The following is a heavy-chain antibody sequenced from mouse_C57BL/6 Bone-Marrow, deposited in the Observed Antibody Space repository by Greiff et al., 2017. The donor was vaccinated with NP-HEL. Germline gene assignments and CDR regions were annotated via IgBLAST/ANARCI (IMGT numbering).Heavy chain of an antibody. J-gene: IGHJ3*01. D-gene: IGHD1-1*01. CDR3: AREDYYYGSSYPAWFAY. CDR1: GFTFSDYG. Sequence: VQLQQSGGGLVKPGGSLKLSCAASGFTFSDYGMHWVRQAPEKGLEWVAYISSGSSTIYYADTVKGRFTISRDNAKNTLFLQMTSLRSEDTAMYYCAREDYYYGSSYPAWFAYWGQGTLVTVSA. V-gene: IGHV5-17*01. CDR2: ISSGSSTI.